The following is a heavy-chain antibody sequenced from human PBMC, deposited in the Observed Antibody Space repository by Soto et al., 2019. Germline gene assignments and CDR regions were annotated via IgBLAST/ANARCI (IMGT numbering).Heavy chain of an antibody. CDR1: GFTFSSYA. CDR3: AKDPTYDYGYFDS. D-gene: IGHD4-17*01. Sequence: EVQLLESGGDLVQPGGSLRLSCAASGFTFSSYAMNWVRQAPGKGLERVSTIRTSVGDTYYAASVKGRFTISRDNSKSTVYLHLNSLRAEDTAIYYCAKDPTYDYGYFDSWGQGTLVTVSS. J-gene: IGHJ4*02. CDR2: IRTSVGDT. V-gene: IGHV3-23*01.